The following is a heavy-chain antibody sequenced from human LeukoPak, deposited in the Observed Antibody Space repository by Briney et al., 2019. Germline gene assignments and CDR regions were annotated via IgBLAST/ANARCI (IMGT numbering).Heavy chain of an antibody. Sequence: SETLSLTCTVSGGSISSYYWSWIRQPPGKGLEWIGYIYYSGSTNYNPSLKSRVTISVDKSKNQFSLKLSSVTAADTAVYYCARLRGYSGYDAFDYWGQGTLVTVSS. J-gene: IGHJ4*02. V-gene: IGHV4-59*12. CDR1: GGSISSYY. D-gene: IGHD5-12*01. CDR2: IYYSGST. CDR3: ARLRGYSGYDAFDY.